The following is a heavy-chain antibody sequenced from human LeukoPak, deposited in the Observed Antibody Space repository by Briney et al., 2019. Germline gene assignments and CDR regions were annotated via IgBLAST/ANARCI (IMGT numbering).Heavy chain of an antibody. CDR2: ISSNSDTI. J-gene: IGHJ4*02. Sequence: GRSLRLSCAASGFTLGDYDIHWVRQAPGKGPEWVSSISSNSDTIANAEPVKGRFTVSRDNTINSLYLQMDSLRVEDTALYYCLTSSFDHWGQGTLVTVSS. V-gene: IGHV3-9*01. CDR1: GFTLGDYD. CDR3: LTSSFDH.